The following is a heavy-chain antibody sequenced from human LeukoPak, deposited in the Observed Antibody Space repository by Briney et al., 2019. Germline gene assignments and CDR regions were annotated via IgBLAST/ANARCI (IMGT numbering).Heavy chain of an antibody. V-gene: IGHV3-11*04. J-gene: IGHJ4*02. CDR1: GFTFSDYY. D-gene: IGHD3-3*01. Sequence: GGSLRLSCAASGFTFSDYYMSWIRQAPGKGLEWVSYISSSGSTIYYADSVKGRFTISRDNAKNSLYLHMNGLRAEDMAVYYCASVRFLEWLPIDYWGQGTLVTVSS. CDR3: ASVRFLEWLPIDY. CDR2: ISSSGSTI.